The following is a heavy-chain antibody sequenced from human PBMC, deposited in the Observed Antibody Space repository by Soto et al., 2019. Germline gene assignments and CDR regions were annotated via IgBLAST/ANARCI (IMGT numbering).Heavy chain of an antibody. CDR2: IYHSGST. Sequence: QLQLQESGSGLVKPSQTLSLTCSVSGGSISSGGYSWSWIRQPPGTGLEWIVYIYHSGSTYYNPYLKIRVTISVDRSKNQFSLKLSSVTAPDTAVCYCAAGGGLPRYYWGQGTLVTVSS. D-gene: IGHD5-12*01. CDR1: GGSISSGGYS. CDR3: AAGGGLPRYY. J-gene: IGHJ4*02. V-gene: IGHV4-30-2*01.